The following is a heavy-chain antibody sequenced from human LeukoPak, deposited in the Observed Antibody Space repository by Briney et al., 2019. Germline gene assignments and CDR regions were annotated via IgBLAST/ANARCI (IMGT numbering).Heavy chain of an antibody. J-gene: IGHJ3*02. CDR2: LNQDGSQK. V-gene: IGHV3-7*01. CDR1: GFTFSSYW. CDR3: VAYNVVASGHDSFDM. D-gene: IGHD2-15*01. Sequence: GRSLRLSCAASGFTFSSYWMTWVRQGPGKGLEWVANLNQDGSQKYYVDSVKGRFTISRDNAGNTLYLQMNSLRAEDTAVYYCVAYNVVASGHDSFDMWGQGAMVTVSS.